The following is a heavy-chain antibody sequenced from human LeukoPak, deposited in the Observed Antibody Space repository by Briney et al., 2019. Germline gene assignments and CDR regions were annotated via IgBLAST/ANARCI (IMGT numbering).Heavy chain of an antibody. CDR1: GGSISSGSYY. Sequence: PSETLSLTCTVSGGSISSGSYYWSWIRQPAGKGLEWIGRIYTSGSTNYNPSLKSRVTMSVDTSKNQFSLKLSSVTAADTAVYYCARQDTAMVTRVYYFDLWGRGTLVTVSS. V-gene: IGHV4-61*02. CDR3: ARQDTAMVTRVYYFDL. J-gene: IGHJ2*01. CDR2: IYTSGST. D-gene: IGHD5-18*01.